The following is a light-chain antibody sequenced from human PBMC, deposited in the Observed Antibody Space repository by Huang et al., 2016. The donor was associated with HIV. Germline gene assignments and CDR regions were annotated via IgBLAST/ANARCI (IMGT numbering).Light chain of an antibody. Sequence: EVVLTQSPATLSLSPGERATLSCRASLNVSDYLAWFQQKPGQAPRLLIYDASKRPTGIPARFSGSGSGTDFTLTINSLEPEDFAVYYCQQRTNWPPWTFGQGTEVEIK. CDR3: QQRTNWPPWT. V-gene: IGKV3-11*01. J-gene: IGKJ1*01. CDR2: DAS. CDR1: LNVSDY.